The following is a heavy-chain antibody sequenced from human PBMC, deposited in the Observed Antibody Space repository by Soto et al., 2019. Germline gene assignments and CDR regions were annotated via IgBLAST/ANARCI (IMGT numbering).Heavy chain of an antibody. CDR3: AGGGVRGVITRTRDYYGMDV. D-gene: IGHD3-10*01. Sequence: GESLNISCEGSGYSFTSYFIGWVRQMPGKGLEWMGIIYPGDSDTRYSPSFQGQVTISADKSISTAYLQSSLKASDTAMYYCAGGGVRGVITRTRDYYGMDVWGQGTTVTVSS. CDR2: IYPGDSDT. V-gene: IGHV5-51*01. J-gene: IGHJ6*02. CDR1: GYSFTSYF.